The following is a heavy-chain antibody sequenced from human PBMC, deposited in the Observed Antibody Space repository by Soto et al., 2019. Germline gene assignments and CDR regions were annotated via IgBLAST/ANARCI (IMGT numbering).Heavy chain of an antibody. D-gene: IGHD6-19*01. CDR2: IIPILGIA. V-gene: IGHV1-69*04. J-gene: IGHJ3*02. Sequence: GASVKVSCKASGGTFSSYTISWVRQAPGQGLEWMGRIIPILGIANYAQKFQGRVTITADKSTSTAYMELSSLRSEDTAVYYCARDLATIAVAEDDAFDIWGQGTMVTVSS. CDR3: ARDLATIAVAEDDAFDI. CDR1: GGTFSSYT.